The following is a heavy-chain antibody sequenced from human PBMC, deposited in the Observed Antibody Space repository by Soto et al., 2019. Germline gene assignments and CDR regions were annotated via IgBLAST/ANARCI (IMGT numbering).Heavy chain of an antibody. CDR2: VSGTGGSA. CDR3: ARGSAYSDYDLEY. CDR1: GFTFSIYA. D-gene: IGHD4-17*01. J-gene: IGHJ4*02. V-gene: IGHV3-23*01. Sequence: PGGVLSLSCAASGFTFSIYAMTWVRQPPGKGLEWVSGVSGTGGSAYYADSVKGRYTISRDNSTNTLYLHMNSLRAEDTAVYYCARGSAYSDYDLEYWGQGTLVTVSS.